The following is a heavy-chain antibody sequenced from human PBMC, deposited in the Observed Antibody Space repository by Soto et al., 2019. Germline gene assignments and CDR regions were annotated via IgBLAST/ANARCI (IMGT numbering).Heavy chain of an antibody. D-gene: IGHD6-6*01. V-gene: IGHV3-30*04. Sequence: GGSLRLSCAGSGFIFKNYALNWVRQAPGKGLEWVASITRDGYNKYYADSVKGRFTISRDNSRDALSLQMTALTIEDSSVYYCTKSSGGSSSVGMDYWGQGTRVTVSS. CDR3: TKSSGGSSSVGMDY. CDR2: ITRDGYNK. CDR1: GFIFKNYA. J-gene: IGHJ4*02.